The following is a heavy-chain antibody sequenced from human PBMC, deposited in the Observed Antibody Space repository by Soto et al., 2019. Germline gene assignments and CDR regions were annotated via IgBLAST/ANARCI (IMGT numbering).Heavy chain of an antibody. CDR2: IDPSDSYT. J-gene: IGHJ6*02. Sequence: GESLKISCKGSGYSFTSYWISWVRQMPGKGLEWMGRIDPSDSYTNYSPSFQGQVTISADKSISTAYLQWSSLKASDTAMYYCARHSHHATVVTPTDSYYYYGMDVWGQGTTVTVSS. D-gene: IGHD4-17*01. CDR3: ARHSHHATVVTPTDSYYYYGMDV. V-gene: IGHV5-10-1*01. CDR1: GYSFTSYW.